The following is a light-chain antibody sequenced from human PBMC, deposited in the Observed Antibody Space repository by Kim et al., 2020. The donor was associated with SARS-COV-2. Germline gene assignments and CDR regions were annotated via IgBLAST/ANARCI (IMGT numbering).Light chain of an antibody. CDR2: DAS. V-gene: IGKV3-11*01. Sequence: SLSPGERATLSGRASQRVSTYLAWYQQRSGQAPRVLIYDASNRATGIPARFSGSGSGTDFTLTISSLQPEDFAVYYCQQRSSWPLTFGGGTKLEI. J-gene: IGKJ4*01. CDR1: QRVSTY. CDR3: QQRSSWPLT.